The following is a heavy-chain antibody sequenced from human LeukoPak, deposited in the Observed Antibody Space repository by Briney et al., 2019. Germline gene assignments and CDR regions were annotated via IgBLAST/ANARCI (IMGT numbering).Heavy chain of an antibody. CDR3: AKATVPLS. D-gene: IGHD2-2*01. CDR1: GFTFSNYA. V-gene: IGHV3-23*01. J-gene: IGHJ4*02. Sequence: PGGSLRLSCAASGFTFSNYAMSWVRQAPGKGLEWVSAISSSGATTYYADSVKGRLTISRDNSKNTLYLQMNSLRAEDTAVFYCAKATVPLSWGQGTLVTVSS. CDR2: ISSSGATT.